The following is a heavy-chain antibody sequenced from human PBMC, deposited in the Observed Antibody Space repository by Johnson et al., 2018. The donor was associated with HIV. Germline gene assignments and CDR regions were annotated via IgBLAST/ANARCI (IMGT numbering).Heavy chain of an antibody. CDR3: ARGGSSTSLDAFDI. V-gene: IGHV3-30*02. Sequence: VQLVESGGGVVQPGRSLRLSCAASGFTFSSYGMHWVRQAPGKGLEWVAFIRYDGSNKYYADSVKGRFTISRDNSKNTLYLQMNSLRAEDTAVYYCARGGSSTSLDAFDIWGQGTMVTVSS. D-gene: IGHD2-2*01. CDR1: GFTFSSYG. CDR2: IRYDGSNK. J-gene: IGHJ3*02.